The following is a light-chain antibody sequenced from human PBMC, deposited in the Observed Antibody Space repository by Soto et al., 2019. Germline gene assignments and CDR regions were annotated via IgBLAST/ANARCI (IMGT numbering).Light chain of an antibody. J-gene: IGKJ1*01. V-gene: IGKV2-28*01. Sequence: DIVLTQSPLSLPVTPGEPASISCRSSQSLLHSNGNIYLDWYLQKPGQSPQLLIYLGSIRASGVPDRFSGSGSGTECTLKITRVEAEDVGLYYCMQAMQAPRTFGLGTKVEIK. CDR1: QSLLHSNGNIY. CDR2: LGS. CDR3: MQAMQAPRT.